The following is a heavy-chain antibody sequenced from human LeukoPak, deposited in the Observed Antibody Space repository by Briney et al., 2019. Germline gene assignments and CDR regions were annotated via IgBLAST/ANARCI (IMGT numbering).Heavy chain of an antibody. J-gene: IGHJ4*02. Sequence: ASVKVSCKASGYTFTSYDINWVRQATGQGLEWMGWMNPNSGNTGYARKFQGRVTITRNTSISTAYMELRSLRSDDTAVYYCAKDRNQYFDPNFDYWGQGTLVTVSS. CDR3: AKDRNQYFDPNFDY. D-gene: IGHD3-9*01. CDR1: GYTFTSYD. CDR2: MNPNSGNT. V-gene: IGHV1-8*03.